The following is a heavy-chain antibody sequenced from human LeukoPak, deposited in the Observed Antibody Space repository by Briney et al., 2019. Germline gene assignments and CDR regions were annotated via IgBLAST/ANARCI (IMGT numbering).Heavy chain of an antibody. CDR3: ARSSAYYDILTGYYQY. J-gene: IGHJ4*02. Sequence: SETLSLTCTVSGGSISSSSYYWGRIRQPPGKGLEWIGSIYYSGSTYYNPSLKSRITISVDTSKNQFSLKLSSVTAADTAVYYCARSSAYYDILTGYYQYWGQGTLVTVSS. CDR2: IYYSGST. V-gene: IGHV4-39*01. CDR1: GGSISSSSYY. D-gene: IGHD3-9*01.